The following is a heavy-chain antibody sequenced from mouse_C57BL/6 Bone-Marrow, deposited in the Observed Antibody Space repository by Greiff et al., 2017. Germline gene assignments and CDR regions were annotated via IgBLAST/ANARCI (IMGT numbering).Heavy chain of an antibody. J-gene: IGHJ3*01. V-gene: IGHV1-72*01. Sequence: QVQLQQPGAELVKPGASVKLSCKASGYTFTSYWMHWVKQRPGRGLEWIGRIDPNSGGTKYNEKFKSKATLTVDTPSSTADMQLSSLTSEDSAVYYCARYGSPYWGQGTLVTVSA. CDR2: IDPNSGGT. CDR1: GYTFTSYW. D-gene: IGHD1-1*01. CDR3: ARYGSPY.